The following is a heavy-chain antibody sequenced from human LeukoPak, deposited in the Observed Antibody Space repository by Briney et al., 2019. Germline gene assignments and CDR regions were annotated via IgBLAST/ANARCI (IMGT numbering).Heavy chain of an antibody. CDR3: ASALGSGYYLY. CDR2: IYYSGST. CDR1: GGSISSGDYY. V-gene: IGHV4-30-4*01. D-gene: IGHD3-22*01. J-gene: IGHJ4*02. Sequence: PSETLSLTCTVSGGSISSGDYYWSWIRQPPGRGLEWIGYIYYSGSTYYDPSLKSRVTISVDTSKNQFSLKLSSVTAADTAVYYCASALGSGYYLYWGQGTLVTVSS.